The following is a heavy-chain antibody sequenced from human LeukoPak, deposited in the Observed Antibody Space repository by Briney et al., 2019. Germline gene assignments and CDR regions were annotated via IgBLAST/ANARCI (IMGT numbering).Heavy chain of an antibody. CDR2: INHSGST. J-gene: IGHJ4*02. D-gene: IGHD6-6*01. CDR3: AKTPTALVRGGYYFDS. CDR1: GGSFSDYY. V-gene: IGHV4-34*01. Sequence: SETLSLTWAVYGGSFSDYYWNWIRQPPGKGLEWIGEINHSGSTNYNPSLKTRVTISVDTSKNQFSLKLNSVTAADTAVYFCAKTPTALVRGGYYFDSWGQGTLVTVSS.